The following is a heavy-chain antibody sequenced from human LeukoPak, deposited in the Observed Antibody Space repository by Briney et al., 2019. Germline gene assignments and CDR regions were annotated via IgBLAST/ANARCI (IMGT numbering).Heavy chain of an antibody. Sequence: GGSLRLSCAASGFTFSSYAMSWVRQAPGKGLEWVSAISGSGGSTYYADSVKGRFTISRDNSKNTLYLQMNSLRAEDTAGYYCAKDRGSSSWYCLDYWGQGTLVTVSS. D-gene: IGHD6-13*01. CDR1: GFTFSSYA. CDR2: ISGSGGST. J-gene: IGHJ4*02. CDR3: AKDRGSSSWYCLDY. V-gene: IGHV3-23*01.